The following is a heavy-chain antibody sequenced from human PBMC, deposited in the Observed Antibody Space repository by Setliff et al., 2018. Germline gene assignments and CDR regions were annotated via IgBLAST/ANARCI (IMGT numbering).Heavy chain of an antibody. J-gene: IGHJ2*01. CDR3: AREGDYDYVWGSYRYWYFDL. D-gene: IGHD3-16*02. CDR2: ISPNSDYI. V-gene: IGHV3-21*06. CDR1: PFPSGPYS. Sequence: GSPEPPGPPQPFPSGPYSWHWVRQAPGRGLAWVSSISPNSDYIYYADSVKGRFTISRDNAKNSLYLQMNSLRAEDTAVYYCAREGDYDYVWGSYRYWYFDLWGRGTLVTVSS.